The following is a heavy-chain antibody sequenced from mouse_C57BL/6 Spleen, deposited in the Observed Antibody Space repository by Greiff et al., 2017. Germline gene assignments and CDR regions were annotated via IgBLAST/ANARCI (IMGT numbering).Heavy chain of an antibody. CDR3: ARNTDYYGSSYRAMDY. CDR2: IWTGGGT. Sequence: VMLVESGPGLVQPSQSLSITCTVSGFSLTSYAISWVRQPPGKGLEWLGVIWTGGGTNYNSALQSRLSISKDNSKSQVFLIWNSLQTDDTAGYYCARNTDYYGSSYRAMDYWGQGTSVTVSS. CDR1: GFSLTSYA. V-gene: IGHV2-9-1*01. J-gene: IGHJ4*01. D-gene: IGHD1-1*01.